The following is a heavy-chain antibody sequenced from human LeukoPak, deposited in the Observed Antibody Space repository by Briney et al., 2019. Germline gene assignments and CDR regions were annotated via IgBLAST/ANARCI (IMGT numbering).Heavy chain of an antibody. J-gene: IGHJ4*02. Sequence: GSLRLSCAASGFTFSDYYMSWIRQAPGKGLEWVSYISSSGSTIYYADSVKGRFTFSRDNAKNSLYLQMNSLRAEDTAVYYCARYYSSGYYSNYWGQGTLVTVSS. D-gene: IGHD3-22*01. CDR3: ARYYSSGYYSNY. CDR1: GFTFSDYY. CDR2: ISSSGSTI. V-gene: IGHV3-11*01.